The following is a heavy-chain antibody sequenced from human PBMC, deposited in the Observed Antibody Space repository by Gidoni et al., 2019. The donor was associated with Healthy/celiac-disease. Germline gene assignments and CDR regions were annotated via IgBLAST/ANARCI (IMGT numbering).Heavy chain of an antibody. Sequence: EVQLLASGGGLVQPGGSLRLSCAASGFTFSSYSLSWVRQAPGKGLEWVSAISGSGGSTYYADSVKGRFTISRDNSKNTLYLQMNSLRAEDTAVYYCAKVRDYYDSSGYYYDEGFDYWGQGTLVTVSS. V-gene: IGHV3-23*01. CDR2: ISGSGGST. CDR3: AKVRDYYDSSGYYYDEGFDY. J-gene: IGHJ4*02. CDR1: GFTFSSYS. D-gene: IGHD3-22*01.